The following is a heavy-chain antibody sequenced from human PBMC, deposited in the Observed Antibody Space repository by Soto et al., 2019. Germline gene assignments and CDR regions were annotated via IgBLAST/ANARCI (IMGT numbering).Heavy chain of an antibody. D-gene: IGHD3-22*01. J-gene: IGHJ4*02. CDR1: GGTLSSSA. V-gene: IGHV1-69*01. CDR3: ASNDFSDRSGYSGAFDY. Sequence: QVQLVQSGAEVKKPGSSVKVSCKASGGTLSSSAINWVRQAPGQGLEWMGGIIPTFGTPNYAQKFQARATITADESSSTAYMDLSSLKSEDTAVYYCASNDFSDRSGYSGAFDYWGQGTLVTVSS. CDR2: IIPTFGTP.